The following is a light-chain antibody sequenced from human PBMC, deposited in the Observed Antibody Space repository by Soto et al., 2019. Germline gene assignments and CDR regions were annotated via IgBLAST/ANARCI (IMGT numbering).Light chain of an antibody. Sequence: DIQMTQSPSTLSASVGDRVTITCRASQSISSWLAWFQQKPWKAPKLLIYKASSLQSGVPSRFSGSGSGTEFTLTISSLQPDDFATYYCQHYNSHLYTFGQGTKLEIK. CDR3: QHYNSHLYT. J-gene: IGKJ2*01. V-gene: IGKV1-5*03. CDR1: QSISSW. CDR2: KAS.